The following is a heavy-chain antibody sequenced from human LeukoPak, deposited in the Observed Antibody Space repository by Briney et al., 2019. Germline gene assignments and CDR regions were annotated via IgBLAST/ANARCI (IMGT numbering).Heavy chain of an antibody. CDR2: IYPGDSDT. Sequence: GESLKISCKGSGYIFSTSWIGWVRQMPGKGLEWMGIIYPGDSDTRYSPSFQGQVTISADKSITTAYLQWSSLKASDTAMYYCARLGYCRGGYCYSVDCWGQGTLVTVSS. CDR1: GYIFSTSW. D-gene: IGHD2-15*01. V-gene: IGHV5-51*01. J-gene: IGHJ4*02. CDR3: ARLGYCRGGYCYSVDC.